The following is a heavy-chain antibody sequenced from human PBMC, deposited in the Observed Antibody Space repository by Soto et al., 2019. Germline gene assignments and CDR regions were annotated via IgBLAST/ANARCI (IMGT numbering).Heavy chain of an antibody. J-gene: IGHJ5*02. D-gene: IGHD2-21*02. V-gene: IGHV4-39*01. CDR3: ARQRIVVVTAIRLWFDP. Sequence: TPGKGLEWIGRIYYSGSTDYNPSLKSRVTISVDTSKNQFSLKLSSVTAAAKAVYYCARQRIVVVTAIRLWFDPWGQGNLVPVSS. CDR2: IYYSGST.